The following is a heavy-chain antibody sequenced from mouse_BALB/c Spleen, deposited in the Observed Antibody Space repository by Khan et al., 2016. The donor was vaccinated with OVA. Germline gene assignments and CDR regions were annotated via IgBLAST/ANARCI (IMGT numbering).Heavy chain of an antibody. J-gene: IGHJ1*01. V-gene: IGHV5-6-4*01. CDR2: ISSGSTYT. CDR1: GFSFSSYT. CDR3: TRDGNYAHWYFDV. Sequence: EVELVESGGGLVNPGGSLKLSCVASGFSFSSYTMSWVRQTPEKRLEWVATISSGSTYTYYPDSVKGRFTISRDNAKKTLYLQMSSLKSEDTAMYYCTRDGNYAHWYFDVWGAGTTVTVSS. D-gene: IGHD2-1*01.